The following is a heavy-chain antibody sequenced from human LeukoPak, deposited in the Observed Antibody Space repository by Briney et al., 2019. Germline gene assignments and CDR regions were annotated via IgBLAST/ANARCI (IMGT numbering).Heavy chain of an antibody. CDR1: GFTFSGYA. V-gene: IGHV3-23*01. J-gene: IGHJ4*02. D-gene: IGHD6-19*01. Sequence: GGSLRLSCEASGFTFSGYAMSWVRQAPGKGLEWVSAISSGGDRAYNADPVKGRFTISRDNSKNTLYLQMNSLRVEDTAVYYCARGISISGWYFFDYWGQGTLVTVSS. CDR2: ISSGGDRA. CDR3: ARGISISGWYFFDY.